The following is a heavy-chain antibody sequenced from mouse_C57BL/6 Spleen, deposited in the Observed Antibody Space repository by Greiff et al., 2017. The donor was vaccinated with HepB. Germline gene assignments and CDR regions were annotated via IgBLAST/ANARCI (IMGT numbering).Heavy chain of an antibody. D-gene: IGHD2-1*01. CDR2: ISYSGST. Sequence: EVQGVESGPGMVKPSQSLSLTCTVTGYSITSGYDWHWIRHFPGNKLEWMGYISYSGSTNYNPSLKSRISITHDTSKNHFFLKLNSVTTEDTATYYCARDRRYGNSYWDFDVWGTGTTVTVSS. J-gene: IGHJ1*03. CDR1: GYSITSGYD. V-gene: IGHV3-1*01. CDR3: ARDRRYGNSYWDFDV.